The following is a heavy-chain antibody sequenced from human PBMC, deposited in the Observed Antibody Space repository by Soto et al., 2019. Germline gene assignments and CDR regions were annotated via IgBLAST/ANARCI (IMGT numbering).Heavy chain of an antibody. Sequence: PGEPLKISCTGSGNSFTSYWIGWVRQMPGKGLEWMGIIYLGASNTKYSPTFQGQVTISADRSSSTAYLQWRSLKASDTAMYYCARQEYCSSTSCYKVDSWGQGTLVTVSS. CDR1: GNSFTSYW. CDR3: ARQEYCSSTSCYKVDS. D-gene: IGHD2-2*02. CDR2: IYLGASNT. J-gene: IGHJ4*02. V-gene: IGHV5-51*01.